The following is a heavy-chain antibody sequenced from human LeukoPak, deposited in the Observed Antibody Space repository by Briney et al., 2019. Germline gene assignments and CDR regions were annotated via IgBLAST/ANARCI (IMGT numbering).Heavy chain of an antibody. CDR2: IIPIFGTA. CDR3: ARVGCSSTSCYSPNYYGMDV. V-gene: IGHV1-69*13. CDR1: GGTFSSYA. D-gene: IGHD2-2*01. Sequence: ASVKVSCKASGGTFSSYAISWVRQAPGQGLEWMGGIIPIFGTANYAQKLQGRVTITADESTSTAYMELSSLRSEDTAVYYCARVGCSSTSCYSPNYYGMDVWGQETTVTVSS. J-gene: IGHJ6*02.